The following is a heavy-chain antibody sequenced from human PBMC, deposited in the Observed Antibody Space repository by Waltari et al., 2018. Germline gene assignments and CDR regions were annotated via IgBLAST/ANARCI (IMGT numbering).Heavy chain of an antibody. V-gene: IGHV4-39*07. J-gene: IGHJ5*02. D-gene: IGHD1-26*01. Sequence: QLQLQESGPRLVKPAETLSLTCTVSGDSVSSGPYFWAWIRQPPGKGLEWLGSMFYSWTTYHNSSLKSRVTISVGTSKNQVSLQLKSVTAADTAVYFCARDRSGTINSFDPWGRGTLVTVSS. CDR3: ARDRSGTINSFDP. CDR1: GDSVSSGPYF. CDR2: MFYSWTT.